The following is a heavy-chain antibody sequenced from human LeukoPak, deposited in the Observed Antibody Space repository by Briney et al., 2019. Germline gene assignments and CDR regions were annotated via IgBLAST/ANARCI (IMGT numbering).Heavy chain of an antibody. D-gene: IGHD2-15*01. V-gene: IGHV3-21*01. CDR1: GFTFSSYS. CDR2: ISSSISYI. J-gene: IGHJ6*03. Sequence: GGSLRLSCAASGFTFSSYSMNWVRQAPGKGLEWVSSISSSISYIYYADSVKGRFTISRDNSKNTLYLQMNSLRAEDTAVYYCAKAGYCSGGSCQDPYYYYMDVWGKGTTVTISS. CDR3: AKAGYCSGGSCQDPYYYYMDV.